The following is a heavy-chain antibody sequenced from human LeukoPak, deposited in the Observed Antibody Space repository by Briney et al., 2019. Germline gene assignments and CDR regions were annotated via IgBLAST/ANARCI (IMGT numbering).Heavy chain of an antibody. Sequence: GGSLRLSCAASGFTFSSYSMNWVRQAPGKGLEWVSSISSSSSYIYYADSVKGRFTISRDNAKSSLYLQMNSLRAEDTAVYYCARGEFTQWLVYVFDYWGQGTLVTVSS. CDR1: GFTFSSYS. D-gene: IGHD6-19*01. CDR2: ISSSSSYI. V-gene: IGHV3-21*01. CDR3: ARGEFTQWLVYVFDY. J-gene: IGHJ4*02.